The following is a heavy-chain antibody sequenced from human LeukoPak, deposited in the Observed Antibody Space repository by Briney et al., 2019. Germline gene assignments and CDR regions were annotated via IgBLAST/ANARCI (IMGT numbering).Heavy chain of an antibody. J-gene: IGHJ4*02. CDR2: IDPEETTI. V-gene: IGHV3-74*01. D-gene: IGHD1-1*01. CDR3: VRGGLEPFDY. CDR1: GFVFSKYW. Sequence: GGSLRLSCAASGFVFSKYWMHWVRQAPGKGLVWVSRIDPEETTINYADSVKGRFTISRDNARNTLYLQMDSLRVEDVGIYYCVRGGLEPFDYWGQGTLVSVSS.